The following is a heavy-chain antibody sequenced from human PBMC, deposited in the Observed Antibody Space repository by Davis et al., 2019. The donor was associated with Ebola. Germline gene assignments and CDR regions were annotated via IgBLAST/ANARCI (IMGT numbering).Heavy chain of an antibody. J-gene: IGHJ6*02. D-gene: IGHD6-13*01. CDR3: AKAHSPASYSSSWAGPNYYYYGMDV. CDR2: ISGKNGNT. CDR1: GFTFSIYG. Sequence: GGSLRLSCAASGFTFSIYGLYWVRQAPGKGLEWVATISGKNGNTYYADSVKGRFTISRDNSKNSLYLQMNSLRTEDTALYYCAKAHSPASYSSSWAGPNYYYYGMDVWGQGTTVTVSS. V-gene: IGHV3-43*02.